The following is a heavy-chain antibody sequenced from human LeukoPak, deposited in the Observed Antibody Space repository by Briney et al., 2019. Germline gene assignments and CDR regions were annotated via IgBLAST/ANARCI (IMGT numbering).Heavy chain of an antibody. J-gene: IGHJ4*02. CDR3: LKGRGYYSISPTGY. CDR2: ISGSGGST. D-gene: IGHD3-3*01. CDR1: GFTFSSYA. Sequence: GGSLRLSCAASGFTFSSYAMSWVPQAPGKGLEWVSAISGSGGSTYYADSVKGRFTISRDNSKNTLYLQMNSLRAEDTSVYYCLKGRGYYSISPTGYWGQGTLVTVSS. V-gene: IGHV3-23*01.